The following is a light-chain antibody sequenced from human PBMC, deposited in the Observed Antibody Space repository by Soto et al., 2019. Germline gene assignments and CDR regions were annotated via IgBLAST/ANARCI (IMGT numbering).Light chain of an antibody. V-gene: IGKV3-20*01. CDR1: QSVSSSY. J-gene: IGKJ5*01. CDR2: GAS. Sequence: EIVLTQSPGTLSLSPEERATLSCRASQSVSSSYLAWYQQKPGQAPRLLIYGASSRATGIPDRFSGSGSGTDFTLTISRLEPEEFEVYYFQQYGSSPPITFGQGTRLEIK. CDR3: QQYGSSPPIT.